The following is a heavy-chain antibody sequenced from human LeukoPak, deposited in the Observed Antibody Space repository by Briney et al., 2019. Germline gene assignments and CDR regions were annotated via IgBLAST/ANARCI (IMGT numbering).Heavy chain of an antibody. D-gene: IGHD4-17*01. CDR1: GYTFTSYG. V-gene: IGHV1-18*01. Sequence: GASVKVSCKASGYTFTSYGISWVRQAPGQGLEWMGWISAYNGNTNYAQKLQGRVTMTTDTSTSTAYMELRSLRSDDTAVYYCARVWSDFATYCGDSYNWFDPWGQGTLVTVSS. J-gene: IGHJ5*02. CDR3: ARVWSDFATYCGDSYNWFDP. CDR2: ISAYNGNT.